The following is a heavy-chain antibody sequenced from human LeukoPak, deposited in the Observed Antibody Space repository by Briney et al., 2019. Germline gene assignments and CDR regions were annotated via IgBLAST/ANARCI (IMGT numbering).Heavy chain of an antibody. Sequence: PGGSLRLSFSTSGFTFDDYGMSSVRQPPGKGLEWVYCINWNGATTSYADSVKGRFTISRDNAKNSLYLQMNSLRAEDTALYYCAREISGIAVAGTGPYYYYYMDVWGKGTTVTVSS. D-gene: IGHD6-19*01. V-gene: IGHV3-20*03. CDR3: AREISGIAVAGTGPYYYYYMDV. J-gene: IGHJ6*03. CDR2: INWNGATT. CDR1: GFTFDDYG.